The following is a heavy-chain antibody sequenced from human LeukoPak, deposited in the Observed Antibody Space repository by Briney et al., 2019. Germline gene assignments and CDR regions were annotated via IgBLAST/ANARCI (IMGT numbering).Heavy chain of an antibody. Sequence: SETLSLTCTVSGGSIRSYYWSWIRQPPGKGLEWIAYIYYSGSTNYNPSLKSRVTISVDTSKNQFSLKLSSVTAADTAVYYCARVYYSNSYDYWYFDLWGRGTLVTISS. CDR1: GGSIRSYY. V-gene: IGHV4-59*01. CDR2: IYYSGST. D-gene: IGHD6-13*01. CDR3: ARVYYSNSYDYWYFDL. J-gene: IGHJ2*01.